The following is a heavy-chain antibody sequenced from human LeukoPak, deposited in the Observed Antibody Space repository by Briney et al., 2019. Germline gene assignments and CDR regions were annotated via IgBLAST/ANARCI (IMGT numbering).Heavy chain of an antibody. J-gene: IGHJ4*02. Sequence: GGSLRLSCAASGFTFSSYGMRWVRQAPGKGLEWVAVISYDGSNKYYADSVKGRFTISRDNSKNTLYLQMNSLRAEDTAVYYCAKVVLRYFDWLTDYWGQGTLVTVSS. CDR2: ISYDGSNK. CDR1: GFTFSSYG. V-gene: IGHV3-30*18. D-gene: IGHD3-9*01. CDR3: AKVVLRYFDWLTDY.